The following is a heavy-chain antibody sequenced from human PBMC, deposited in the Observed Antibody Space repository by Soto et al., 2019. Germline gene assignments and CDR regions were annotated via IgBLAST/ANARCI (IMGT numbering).Heavy chain of an antibody. V-gene: IGHV3-23*01. D-gene: IGHD3-22*01. J-gene: IGHJ6*02. CDR3: AKDPDYYDSSGYYGMDV. CDR1: GFTFSSYA. CDR2: ISGSGGST. Sequence: PGGSLRLSCAASGFTFSSYAMSWVRQAPGKGLEWVSAISGSGGSTYYADSVKGRFTISRDNSKNTLYLQMNSLRAEDTAVYYCAKDPDYYDSSGYYGMDVWGQGTTVTVSS.